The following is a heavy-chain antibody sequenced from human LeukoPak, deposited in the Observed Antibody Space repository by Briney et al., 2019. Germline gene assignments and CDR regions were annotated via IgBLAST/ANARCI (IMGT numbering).Heavy chain of an antibody. CDR2: IYYSGTT. CDR3: ARDTRDGKYDDHDEGVGYIDN. Sequence: SQTLSLTCTVSGGSISNGDDYWGWIRQPPGKGLEWIGYIYYSGTTYYNPSLKSRVTISVDTSKNQFSLRLSSVTAADTAVYYCARDTRDGKYDDHDEGVGYIDNWGQGTLVIVSS. V-gene: IGHV4-30-4*01. J-gene: IGHJ4*02. CDR1: GGSISNGDDY. D-gene: IGHD3-16*01.